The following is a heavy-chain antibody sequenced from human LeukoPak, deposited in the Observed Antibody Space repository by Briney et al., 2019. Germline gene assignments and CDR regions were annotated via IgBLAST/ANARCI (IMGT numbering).Heavy chain of an antibody. Sequence: SEALSLTCTVSGGSISSYYWSWLRQPAGKGLEWIGRIYTSGSTNYNPSLKSRVTISVDTSKNQFSLKLSSVTAADTAVYYCARGPHYGDTIDYWGQGTLVTVSS. CDR3: ARGPHYGDTIDY. V-gene: IGHV4-4*07. CDR2: IYTSGST. CDR1: GGSISSYY. D-gene: IGHD4-17*01. J-gene: IGHJ4*02.